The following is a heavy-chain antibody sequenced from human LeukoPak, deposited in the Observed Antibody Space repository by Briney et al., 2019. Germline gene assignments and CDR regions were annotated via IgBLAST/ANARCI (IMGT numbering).Heavy chain of an antibody. CDR3: ARDSYDSSGYYSPFDY. CDR1: GGSISSGGYY. Sequence: SQTLSLTCTVSGGSISSGGYYWSWIRQHPGKGLEWIGYIYYSGSTYYNPSLKSRVTISVDTSKNQFSLKLSSVTAADTAVYYCARDSYDSSGYYSPFDYWGQGTLVTVSS. D-gene: IGHD3-22*01. CDR2: IYYSGST. J-gene: IGHJ4*02. V-gene: IGHV4-31*03.